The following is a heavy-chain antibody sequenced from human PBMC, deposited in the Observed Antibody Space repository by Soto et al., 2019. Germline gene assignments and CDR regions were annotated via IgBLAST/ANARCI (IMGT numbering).Heavy chain of an antibody. CDR1: GGSISSGDYY. Sequence: SATLSLTCTVSGGSISSGDYYWSWIRQPPGKGLEWIGYIYYSGSTYYNPSLKSRVTISVDTSKNQFSLKLNSVTAADTAVYYCARVGYYDNWAFHHWGQGTLVTVSS. CDR3: ARVGYYDNWAFHH. V-gene: IGHV4-30-4*01. CDR2: IYYSGST. D-gene: IGHD3-22*01. J-gene: IGHJ1*01.